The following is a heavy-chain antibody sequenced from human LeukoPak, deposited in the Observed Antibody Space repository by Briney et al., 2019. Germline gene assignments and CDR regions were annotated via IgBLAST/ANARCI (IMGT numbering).Heavy chain of an antibody. J-gene: IGHJ4*02. CDR3: ARNSGYAQEY. D-gene: IGHD3-16*01. CDR2: IYHSGTT. CDR1: GGSISSGRW. Sequence: PSGTLSLTCAVSGGSISSGRWWSWVRQPPERGLEWIGEIYHSGTTKYNPSLKSRVTISVDISKNQFSLRLSSLTAADTAVYYCARNSGYAQEYWGQGTLVTVSS. V-gene: IGHV4-4*02.